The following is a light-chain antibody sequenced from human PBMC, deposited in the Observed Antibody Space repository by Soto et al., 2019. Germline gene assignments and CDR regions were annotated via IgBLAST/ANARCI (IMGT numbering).Light chain of an antibody. V-gene: IGKV1-5*01. CDR1: ESISSL. J-gene: IGKJ1*01. CDR3: QQYNSYPWT. CDR2: DVS. Sequence: DIQMTQSPSTLSASIGDRVVITCRASESISSLLAWYQQKPGKAPKLLIYDVSSLESGVPSRFSGSGSGTEFTLTISSLQPDDFATYYCQQYNSYPWTFGQGTKVDIK.